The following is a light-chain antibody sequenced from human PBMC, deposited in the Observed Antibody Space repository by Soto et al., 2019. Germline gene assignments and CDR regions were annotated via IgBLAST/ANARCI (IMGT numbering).Light chain of an antibody. J-gene: IGKJ1*01. CDR2: DAS. CDR1: QSVSSD. Sequence: EIVLTQSPATLSLSPGEGATLSCRASQSVSSDLAWYQQKPGQAPRLLIYDASNRATGIPARFSGSGSGTDFTLIISSLEPEDFAVYYCQQRSNCPVTFGLGTKVEV. V-gene: IGKV3-11*01. CDR3: QQRSNCPVT.